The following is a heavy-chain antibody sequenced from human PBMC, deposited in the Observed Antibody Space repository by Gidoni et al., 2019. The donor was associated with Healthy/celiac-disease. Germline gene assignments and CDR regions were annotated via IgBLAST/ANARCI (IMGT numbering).Heavy chain of an antibody. V-gene: IGHV1-69*01. CDR2: IIPIFGTE. Sequence: QVQLVQSGAEVKKPGSSVKVSCKASGGNFSSYAISWVRQAPGQGLEWMGGIIPIFGTENYAQKFQGRVTITADESTSTAYMELSSLRSEDTAVYYCARESRRSTYYYYYGMDVWGQGTTVTVSS. D-gene: IGHD4-4*01. CDR1: GGNFSSYA. J-gene: IGHJ6*02. CDR3: ARESRRSTYYYYYGMDV.